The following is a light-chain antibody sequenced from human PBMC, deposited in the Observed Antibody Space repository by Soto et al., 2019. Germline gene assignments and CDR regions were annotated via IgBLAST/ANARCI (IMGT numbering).Light chain of an antibody. J-gene: IGKJ1*01. CDR3: QHYNSYSEA. CDR2: KSS. CDR1: QTISSW. Sequence: DIQMTQSPSTLSGSVGDRVTITCRASQTISSWLAWYHQKPGKAPKLLIYKSSTLKSGVPSRFSGSGSGTELTLTISSLQPDDFATYYCQHYNSYSEAFGQGTKVDI. V-gene: IGKV1-5*03.